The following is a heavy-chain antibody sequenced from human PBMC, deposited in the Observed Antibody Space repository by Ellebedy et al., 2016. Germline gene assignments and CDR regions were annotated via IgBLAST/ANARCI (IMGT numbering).Heavy chain of an antibody. CDR2: IYPGDSDT. CDR3: ARHGGWLQSYYYYGMDV. CDR1: GYSFTSYW. D-gene: IGHD5-24*01. J-gene: IGHJ6*02. Sequence: GESLKISXKGSGYSFTSYWIAWVRQMPGKGLEWMGIIYPGDSDTRYSPSFQGQVTISADKSISTAYLQWSSLKASDTAMYYCARHGGWLQSYYYYGMDVWGQGTTVTVSS. V-gene: IGHV5-51*01.